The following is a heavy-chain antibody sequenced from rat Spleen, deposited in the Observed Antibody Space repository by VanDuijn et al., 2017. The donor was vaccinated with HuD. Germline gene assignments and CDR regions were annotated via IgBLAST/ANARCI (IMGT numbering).Heavy chain of an antibody. CDR2: ISYDGSST. D-gene: IGHD1-11*01. V-gene: IGHV5-29*01. CDR3: ARRGYDFDY. Sequence: EVQLVESGGGLVQPGRSLKLSCAASGFTFSNYGMAWVRQAPTKGLEWVATISYDGSSTYYRDSVKGRFTISRDNAKSTLYLQMDSLRSEDTATYYCARRGYDFDYWCQGVMVTVSS. J-gene: IGHJ2*01. CDR1: GFTFSNYG.